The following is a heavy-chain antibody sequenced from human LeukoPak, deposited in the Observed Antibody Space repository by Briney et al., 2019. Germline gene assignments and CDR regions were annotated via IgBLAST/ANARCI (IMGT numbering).Heavy chain of an antibody. CDR1: GYTFTGYY. Sequence: GASVKVSCKASGYTFTGYYMHWVRQAPGQGPEWMGWINPNSGGTNYAQKFQGRVTMTRDTSISTAYMELSRLRSDDTAVYYCARDWYDSSGPIDYWGQGTLVTVSS. V-gene: IGHV1-2*02. D-gene: IGHD3-22*01. CDR3: ARDWYDSSGPIDY. J-gene: IGHJ4*02. CDR2: INPNSGGT.